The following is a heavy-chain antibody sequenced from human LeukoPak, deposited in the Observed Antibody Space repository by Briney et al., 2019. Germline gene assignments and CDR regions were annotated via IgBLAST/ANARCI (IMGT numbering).Heavy chain of an antibody. CDR2: ISSSSSYI. Sequence: GGSLRLSCAASGFTFSSYSMNWVRQAPGKGLEWVSSISSSSSYIYYADSVKGRFTISRDNAKNSLYLQMNSLRAEDTAVYYCARDLRLYSSSWYWGQGTLVTVSS. V-gene: IGHV3-21*01. CDR3: ARDLRLYSSSWY. CDR1: GFTFSSYS. D-gene: IGHD6-13*01. J-gene: IGHJ4*02.